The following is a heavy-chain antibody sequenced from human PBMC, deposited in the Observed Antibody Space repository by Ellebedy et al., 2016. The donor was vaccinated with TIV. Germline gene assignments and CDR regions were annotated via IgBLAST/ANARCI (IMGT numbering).Heavy chain of an antibody. Sequence: AASVKVSCKASGGPFTTYAISWVRQAPGQGLEWMGRIVPIFGPANYAQKFQGRVTITSDEYTTTAYMELRSLRSEDTAVYYCARDAAGNGGKLDYWGQGALVTVSS. CDR3: ARDAAGNGGKLDY. CDR1: GGPFTTYA. V-gene: IGHV1-69*13. CDR2: IVPIFGPA. D-gene: IGHD4-23*01. J-gene: IGHJ4*02.